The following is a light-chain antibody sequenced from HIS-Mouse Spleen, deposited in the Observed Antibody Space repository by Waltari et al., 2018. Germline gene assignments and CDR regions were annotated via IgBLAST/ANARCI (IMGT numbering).Light chain of an antibody. CDR3: AAWDDSLSGAWV. V-gene: IGLV1-47*01. CDR2: RNN. J-gene: IGLJ3*02. Sequence: QSVLTQPPSASGTPGQRVTISCSGSSPHIGSNFVYWYQQLPGTAPKLLIYRNNRRPSGVPDRFSGSKSGTSASLAISGLRSEDEADYYCAAWDDSLSGAWVFGGGTKLTVL. CDR1: SPHIGSNF.